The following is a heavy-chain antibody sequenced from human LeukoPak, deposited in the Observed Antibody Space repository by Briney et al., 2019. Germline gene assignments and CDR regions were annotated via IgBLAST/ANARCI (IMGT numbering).Heavy chain of an antibody. D-gene: IGHD2-2*01. J-gene: IGHJ5*02. CDR2: IGTTGDT. CDR3: ARDSSTRGFDP. V-gene: IGHV3-13*01. CDR1: GFTFSSYD. Sequence: GGSLRLSCEVPGFTFSSYDMHWVRQTTGKGLEWVSGIGTTGDTHYPDSVKGRFTVSRENAKNSLYLQMNSMRARDTAVYYCARDSSTRGFDPWGQGTLVTVSS.